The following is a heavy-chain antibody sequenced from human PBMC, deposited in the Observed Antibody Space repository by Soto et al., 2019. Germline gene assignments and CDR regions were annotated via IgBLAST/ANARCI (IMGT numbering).Heavy chain of an antibody. CDR2: TYFRSKWYN. D-gene: IGHD5-12*01. V-gene: IGHV6-1*01. CDR1: GDSVSSNTAS. Sequence: SQTLSLTCAISGDSVSSNTASWNWIRQSPSRGLEWLGRTYFRSKWYNDYAVSVKSRIIINPDTSNNQFSLQLNSVTPEDTAVYFCAKGDDLGPKTGYAFDPWGQGIMVTVSS. CDR3: AKGDDLGPKTGYAFDP. J-gene: IGHJ5*02.